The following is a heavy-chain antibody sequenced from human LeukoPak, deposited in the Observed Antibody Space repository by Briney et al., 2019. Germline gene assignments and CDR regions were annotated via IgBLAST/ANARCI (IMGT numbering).Heavy chain of an antibody. J-gene: IGHJ6*02. V-gene: IGHV3-7*03. D-gene: IGHD3-16*01. Sequence: GGSLRLSCAAAGFTFSSYWMNWARQAPGKGLEWVASINHKGNVNYYVDSVKGRFTISRDNAKNSLYLQMSNLRAEDTAVYFCARGGGLDVWGQGATVTVSS. CDR2: INHKGNVN. CDR1: GFTFSSYW. CDR3: ARGGGLDV.